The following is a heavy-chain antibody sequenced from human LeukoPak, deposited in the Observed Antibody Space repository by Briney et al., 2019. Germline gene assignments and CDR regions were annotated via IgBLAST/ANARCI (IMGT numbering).Heavy chain of an antibody. V-gene: IGHV4-59*01. CDR3: ARDQDRNWFDP. D-gene: IGHD2-15*01. CDR2: IYYSGST. Sequence: SETLSLTCTVSGGSISSYYWSWIRQPPGKGLEWIGYIYYSGSTNYNPSLKSRVTISVDTSKNQFSLKLSSVTAADTAVDYCARDQDRNWFDPWGQGTLVTVSS. J-gene: IGHJ5*02. CDR1: GGSISSYY.